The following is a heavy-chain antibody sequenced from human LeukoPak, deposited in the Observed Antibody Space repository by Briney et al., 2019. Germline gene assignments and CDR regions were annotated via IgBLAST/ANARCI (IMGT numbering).Heavy chain of an antibody. J-gene: IGHJ4*02. CDR3: AKGMRIAAAGFGY. CDR1: GFTFSSYG. V-gene: IGHV3-30*18. Sequence: GRSLRLSCAASGFTFSSYGMHWVRQAPGKGLEWVAVISYDGSNKYYADSVKGRFTISRDNSKNTLYLQMNSLRAEDTAVYYCAKGMRIAAAGFGYWGQGTLVTVSS. CDR2: ISYDGSNK. D-gene: IGHD6-13*01.